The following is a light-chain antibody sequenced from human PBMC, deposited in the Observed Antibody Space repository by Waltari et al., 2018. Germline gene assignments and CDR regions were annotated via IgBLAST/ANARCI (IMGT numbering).Light chain of an antibody. J-gene: IGKJ2*01. V-gene: IGKV3-20*01. Sequence: EIVLTQSPGTLSLSPGERATLSCRSSPSVSNNYLAWYQQKPGQAPRLLSSAASSMVTGNPDRFGGSGAGTYFTLTISRLEPEDVAVYYCRQYGSAPLYTFGQGTKLEIK. CDR3: RQYGSAPLYT. CDR2: AAS. CDR1: PSVSNNY.